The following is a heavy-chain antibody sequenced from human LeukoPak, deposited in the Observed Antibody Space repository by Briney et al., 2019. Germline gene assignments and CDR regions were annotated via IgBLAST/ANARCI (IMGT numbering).Heavy chain of an antibody. Sequence: SETLSLTCIVSGDSISSYYWSWIRQPPGKGLEWIGYIYYSGSTNYNPSLKSRVTISVDASKNHFSLKLTSVTAADTAVYYCARDRSLGIIDYWGQGTLVTVSS. CDR3: ARDRSLGIIDY. D-gene: IGHD3-16*01. V-gene: IGHV4-59*01. CDR1: GDSISSYY. CDR2: IYYSGST. J-gene: IGHJ4*02.